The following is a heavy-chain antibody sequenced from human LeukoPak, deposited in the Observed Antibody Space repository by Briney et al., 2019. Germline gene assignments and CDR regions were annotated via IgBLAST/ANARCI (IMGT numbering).Heavy chain of an antibody. CDR1: GFIFSNYA. Sequence: GASLRLSCAASGFIFSNYAMSWVRQAPGKGLEWVSAISVTGSSTYYADSVKGRFTISRDNSKNTVYLQMTSLRAEDTAIYYCAPGVIRGSGSYYDYWGQGTLVTVSS. V-gene: IGHV3-23*01. CDR3: APGVIRGSGSYYDY. D-gene: IGHD3-10*02. CDR2: ISVTGSST. J-gene: IGHJ4*02.